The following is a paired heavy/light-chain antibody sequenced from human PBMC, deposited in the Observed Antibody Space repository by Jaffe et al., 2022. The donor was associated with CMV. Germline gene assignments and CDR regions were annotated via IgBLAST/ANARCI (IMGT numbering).Light chain of an antibody. CDR1: QSVSSNR. CDR2: GAT. J-gene: IGKJ2*01. V-gene: IGKV3-20*01. Sequence: EIVLTQSPGTLSLSPGERATLSCRASQSVSSNRLAWYQRKAGQAPRLLIYGATSRATAIPDRFSGGGSGTDFTLTISRLEPEDFAVYFCHQYGSIPYTFGQGTNLEIK. CDR3: HQYGSIPYT.
Heavy chain of an antibody. CDR3: VRRQGDDSLGLFFDY. CDR1: GFTFRTYP. V-gene: IGHV3-64D*06. CDR2: ISRNGLDT. D-gene: IGHD2-21*02. Sequence: EVRLVESGGDLVQPGGSLRLSCSASGFTFRTYPMHWVRLAPGRGVEYVSSISRNGLDTYYADSVKGRFTISRDNSKNTLFLQMNSLRTEDTAVYYCVRRQGDDSLGLFFDYWGQGTPVTVSS. J-gene: IGHJ4*02.